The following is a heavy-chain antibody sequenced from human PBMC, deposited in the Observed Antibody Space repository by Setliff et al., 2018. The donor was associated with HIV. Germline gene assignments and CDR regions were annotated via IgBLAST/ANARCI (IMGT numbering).Heavy chain of an antibody. CDR2: ISSSSSYI. CDR1: GFTFSIYS. V-gene: IGHV3-21*01. Sequence: GGSLRLSCAASGFTFSIYSMKWVRQAPGKGLEWVSSISSSSSYIYYADSVKGRFTISRDNAKNSLYLQMNSLRAEDTAVYYCAGGSGGAGFDYWGQGTLVTVSS. D-gene: IGHD3-10*01. CDR3: AGGSGGAGFDY. J-gene: IGHJ4*02.